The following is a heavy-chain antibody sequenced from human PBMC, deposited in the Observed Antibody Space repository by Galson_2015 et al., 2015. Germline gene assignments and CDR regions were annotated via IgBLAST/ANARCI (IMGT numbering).Heavy chain of an antibody. V-gene: IGHV3-48*03. CDR3: ARDPWGSSISWGHNWIDP. D-gene: IGHD2-2*01. CDR1: GFTFSSFE. Sequence: SLRLSCAASGFTFSSFEMNWVRQAPGKGLEWVSYISTSGSTVYYADSVEGRFTISRDNAQNSLYLQMNTLRAEDTAVYYCARDPWGSSISWGHNWIDPWGQGTLVTVSS. CDR2: ISTSGSTV. J-gene: IGHJ5*02.